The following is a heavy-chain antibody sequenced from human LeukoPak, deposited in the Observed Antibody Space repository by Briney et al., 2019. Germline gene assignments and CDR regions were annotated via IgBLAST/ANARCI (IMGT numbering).Heavy chain of an antibody. J-gene: IGHJ4*02. Sequence: PGGSLRLSCAASGFTFSTFAMSWGRQAPGEGLEWFSTITRSGAAKYYADSVKGRFTISRDNSKNTLYLQMDSLSAEDTALYYCAKDHPSCGGRDCLLFDNWGQGTLVTVSS. CDR2: ITRSGAAK. D-gene: IGHD2-21*01. CDR3: AKDHPSCGGRDCLLFDN. V-gene: IGHV3-23*01. CDR1: GFTFSTFA.